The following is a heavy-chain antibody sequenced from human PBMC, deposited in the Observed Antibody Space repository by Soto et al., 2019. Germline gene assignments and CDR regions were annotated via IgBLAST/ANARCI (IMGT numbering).Heavy chain of an antibody. D-gene: IGHD5-12*01. CDR2: ISSSSSYT. J-gene: IGHJ4*02. V-gene: IGHV3-11*06. CDR3: ARAQGDYDSGRMIYFDY. Sequence: ALGKGLEWVSYISSSSSYTNYADSVKGRFTISRDNAKNSLYLQMNSLRAEDTAVYYCARAQGDYDSGRMIYFDYWGQGTLVTVSS.